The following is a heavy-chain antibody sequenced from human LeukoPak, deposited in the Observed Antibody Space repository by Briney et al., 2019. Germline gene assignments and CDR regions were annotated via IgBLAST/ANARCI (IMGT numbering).Heavy chain of an antibody. V-gene: IGHV1-18*01. CDR1: GYTFTSYG. CDR3: ARDRYYDSRLGPLYYFDY. J-gene: IGHJ4*02. D-gene: IGHD3-22*01. Sequence: GASVKVSCKASGYTFTSYGISWVRQAPGQGLEWMGWISAYNGNTNYAQKLQGRVTMTTDTSTSTAYMELRSLRSDDTAVYYCARDRYYDSRLGPLYYFDYWGQGTLVTVSS. CDR2: ISAYNGNT.